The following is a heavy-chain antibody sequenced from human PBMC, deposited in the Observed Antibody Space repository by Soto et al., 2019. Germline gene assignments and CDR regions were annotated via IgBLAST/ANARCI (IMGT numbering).Heavy chain of an antibody. D-gene: IGHD4-17*01. Sequence: QVQLVESGGGVVQPGTSLRLSCAASGFTLSSYGMHWVRQAPGKGLEWVAVISYDGTNKYYVDSVKDRFTISRDNSKNTLYLQMNSLRGEDTALYYCAKGSDYAAAKNYFEDWGQGTLVTVSS. CDR3: AKGSDYAAAKNYFED. J-gene: IGHJ4*02. CDR1: GFTLSSYG. CDR2: ISYDGTNK. V-gene: IGHV3-30*18.